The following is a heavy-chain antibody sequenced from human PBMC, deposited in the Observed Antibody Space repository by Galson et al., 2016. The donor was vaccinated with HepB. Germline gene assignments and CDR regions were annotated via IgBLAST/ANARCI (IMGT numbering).Heavy chain of an antibody. V-gene: IGHV1-3*01. CDR3: AREYWTYYYDSSGYYFDY. Sequence: SVKVSCKASGYTFTSYVIHWVRQAPGQRLEWMGWINAGNGNTKYSQKFQGRVTITRDTSASTAYMELSSLRSEDTAVYYCAREYWTYYYDSSGYYFDYWGQRTLVTVSS. CDR2: INAGNGNT. D-gene: IGHD3-22*01. J-gene: IGHJ4*02. CDR1: GYTFTSYV.